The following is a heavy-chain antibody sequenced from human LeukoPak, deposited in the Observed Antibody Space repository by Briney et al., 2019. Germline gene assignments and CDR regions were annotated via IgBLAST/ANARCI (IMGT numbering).Heavy chain of an antibody. Sequence: SETLSLTCSVSGASINSYYWSWIRQPPGKGLEWIGYIYYSGSTYYNPSLKSRVTISVDTSKNQFSLKLSSVTAADTAVYYCARASGDYYDSSGYWYFDLWGRGTLVTVSS. CDR3: ARASGDYYDSSGYWYFDL. D-gene: IGHD3-22*01. CDR1: GASINSYY. V-gene: IGHV4-59*12. CDR2: IYYSGST. J-gene: IGHJ2*01.